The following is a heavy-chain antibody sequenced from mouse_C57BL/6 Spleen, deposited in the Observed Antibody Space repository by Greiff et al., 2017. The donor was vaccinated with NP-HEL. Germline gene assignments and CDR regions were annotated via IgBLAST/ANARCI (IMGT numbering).Heavy chain of an antibody. CDR3: ARSGYYGSSFDY. CDR1: GYTFTSYW. D-gene: IGHD1-1*01. CDR2: IHPNSGST. V-gene: IGHV1-64*01. J-gene: IGHJ2*01. Sequence: QVQLQQPGAELVKPGASVKLSCKASGYTFTSYWMRWVKQRPGQGLEWIGMIHPNSGSTNYNEKFKSKATLTVDKSSSTAYMQLSSLTSEDSAVYYCARSGYYGSSFDYWGQGTTLTVSS.